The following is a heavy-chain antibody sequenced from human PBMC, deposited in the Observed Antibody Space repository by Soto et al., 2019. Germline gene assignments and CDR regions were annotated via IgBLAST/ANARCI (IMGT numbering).Heavy chain of an antibody. V-gene: IGHV1-2*02. J-gene: IGHJ4*02. CDR3: ARVPGHKNSRGDY. CDR1: GYTFSDYF. D-gene: IGHD1-7*01. Sequence: ASVKVSCKTSGYTFSDYFIHWVRQAPGQGLEWMGWINPNNGGTDYARKFQGRVTMTRDTSINSAYMELTALTSDDTARYYCARVPGHKNSRGDYWGQGTPVTVSS. CDR2: INPNNGGT.